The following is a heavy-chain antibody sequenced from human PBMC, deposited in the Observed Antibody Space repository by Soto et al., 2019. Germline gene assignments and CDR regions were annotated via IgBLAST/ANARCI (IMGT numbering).Heavy chain of an antibody. Sequence: QVQLVQSGAEVKKPGSSVKVSCKASGGTFSSYAISWVRQAPGQGLEWMGGIIPIFGTANYAQTFQGRVTITADKSTSTAYMELSSLRSEDTAVYYCARVIKARLHPTPGWFDPWGQGTLVTVSS. CDR2: IIPIFGTA. CDR3: ARVIKARLHPTPGWFDP. D-gene: IGHD6-25*01. CDR1: GGTFSSYA. J-gene: IGHJ5*02. V-gene: IGHV1-69*06.